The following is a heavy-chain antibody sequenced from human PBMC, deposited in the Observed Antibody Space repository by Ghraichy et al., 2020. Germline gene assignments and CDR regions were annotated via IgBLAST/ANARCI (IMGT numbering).Heavy chain of an antibody. CDR3: AREGSYCSNGVCLGALDY. CDR2: ISYDGRNK. V-gene: IGHV3-30*04. Sequence: LSLTCAASGFTFSDYAMHWVRQAPGKGLEWVALISYDGRNKYYADSVQGRFTISRDNSKSTVYLQMNSLRAEDTAVYYCAREGSYCSNGVCLGALDYLGQGTLVTVSS. CDR1: GFTFSDYA. J-gene: IGHJ4*02. D-gene: IGHD2-8*01.